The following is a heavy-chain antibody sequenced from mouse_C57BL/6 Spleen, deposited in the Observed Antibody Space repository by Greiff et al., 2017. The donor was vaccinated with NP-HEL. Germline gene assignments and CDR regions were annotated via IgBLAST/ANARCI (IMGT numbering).Heavy chain of an antibody. D-gene: IGHD2-3*01. J-gene: IGHJ2*01. CDR1: GYAFTNYL. V-gene: IGHV1-54*01. CDR2: INPGSGGT. CDR3: ARGDGYYVGYFDY. Sequence: VQLVESGAELVRPGTSVKVSCKASGYAFTNYLIEWVKQRPGQGLEWIGVINPGSGGTNYNEKFKGKETLTADKSSSTAYMQLSSLTSEDSAVYFCARGDGYYVGYFDYWGQGTTLTVSS.